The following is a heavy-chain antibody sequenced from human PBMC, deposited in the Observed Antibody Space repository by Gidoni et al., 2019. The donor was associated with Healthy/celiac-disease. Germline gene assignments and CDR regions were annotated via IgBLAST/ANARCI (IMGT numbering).Heavy chain of an antibody. J-gene: IGHJ4*02. Sequence: QVPLVQSGAAVKKPGASVKVSCRASGYTFTSYARHWVRQAPGQRREWMGWINAGNGNTKYSQKSQGRVTITRDTSASTAYMELSSLRSEDTDVDDCARADNWNDDRTFFDYWGQGTLVTVSS. CDR1: GYTFTSYA. CDR2: INAGNGNT. D-gene: IGHD1-20*01. CDR3: ARADNWNDDRTFFDY. V-gene: IGHV1-3*01.